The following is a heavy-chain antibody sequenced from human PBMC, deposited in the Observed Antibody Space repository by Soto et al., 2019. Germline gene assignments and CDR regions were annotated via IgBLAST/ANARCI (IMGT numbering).Heavy chain of an antibody. V-gene: IGHV3-74*01. J-gene: IGHJ5*02. CDR2: INSDGTST. CDR1: GFTFSSYW. Sequence: GGSLRRSCAASGFTFSSYWMHWVRQAPGKGLVWVSLINSDGTSTSYADSVKGRFTISRDNAKNTLYLQMNSLRAEDTAVYYCARVGYGSGSYHGWFDPWGQGTLVTVSS. D-gene: IGHD3-10*01. CDR3: ARVGYGSGSYHGWFDP.